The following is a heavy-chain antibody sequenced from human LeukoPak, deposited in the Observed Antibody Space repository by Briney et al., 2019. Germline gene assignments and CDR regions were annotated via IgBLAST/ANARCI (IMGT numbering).Heavy chain of an antibody. CDR2: INGAGTDK. V-gene: IGHV3-23*01. J-gene: IGHJ4*02. Sequence: GGSLRLSCEVSGISFSDCAFAWVRQAPGERLAWVSTINGAGTDKFYAASVKGRFTLSRDNSKKTLSLQMSSLRADDTAIYYCVKMSGPERRHFFDYWGQGTLVVVSS. D-gene: IGHD1-26*01. CDR1: GISFSDCA. CDR3: VKMSGPERRHFFDY.